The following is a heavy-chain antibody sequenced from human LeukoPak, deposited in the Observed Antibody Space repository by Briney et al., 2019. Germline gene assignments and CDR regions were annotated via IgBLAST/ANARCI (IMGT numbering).Heavy chain of an antibody. V-gene: IGHV3-48*03. CDR1: GFTFSSYE. CDR3: ARGSSGWFYYYGTDV. D-gene: IGHD6-19*01. CDR2: ISSSGSTI. J-gene: IGHJ6*02. Sequence: GGSLRLSCAASGFTFSSYEMNWVRQAPGKGLEWVSYISSSGSTIYYADSVKGRFTISRDNAKNSLYLQMNSLRAEDTAVYYCARGSSGWFYYYGTDVWGQGTTVTVSS.